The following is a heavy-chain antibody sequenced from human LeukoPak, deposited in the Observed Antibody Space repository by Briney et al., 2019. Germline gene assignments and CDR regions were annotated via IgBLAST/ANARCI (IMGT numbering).Heavy chain of an antibody. CDR3: AKYITSGQLWASDAFDI. V-gene: IGHV3-23*01. D-gene: IGHD5-18*01. CDR2: ISGSGGST. CDR1: GFIVSSCY. J-gene: IGHJ3*02. Sequence: GGSLRPSCAASGFIVSSCYMYWVRQAPGKGLEWVSAISGSGGSTYYADSVKGRFTISRDNSKNTLYLQMNSLRAEDTAVYYCAKYITSGQLWASDAFDIWGQGTMVTVSS.